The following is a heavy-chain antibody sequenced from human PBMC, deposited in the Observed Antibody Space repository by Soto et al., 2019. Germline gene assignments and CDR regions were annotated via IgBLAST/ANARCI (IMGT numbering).Heavy chain of an antibody. CDR2: ISYDGSNK. D-gene: IGHD3-9*01. Sequence: GGSLRLSCAASGFTFSSYGMHWVRQAPGKGLEWVAVISYDGSNKYYADSVKGRFTISRDNSKNTLYLQMNSLRAEDTAVYYCAKVWYYDILTGYYLPAYFDYWGQGTLVTVSS. V-gene: IGHV3-30*18. CDR1: GFTFSSYG. CDR3: AKVWYYDILTGYYLPAYFDY. J-gene: IGHJ4*02.